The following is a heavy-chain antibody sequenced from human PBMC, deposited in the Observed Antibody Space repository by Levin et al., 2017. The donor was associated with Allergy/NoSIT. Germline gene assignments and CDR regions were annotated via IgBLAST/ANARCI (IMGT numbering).Heavy chain of an antibody. Sequence: GESLKISCAASGFTFSSYSMNWVRQAPGKGLEWVSSISSSSSYIYYADSVKGRFTISRDNAKNSLYLQMNSLRAEDTAVYYCARNMGYGGNEPIDYWGQGTLVTVSS. CDR2: ISSSSSYI. D-gene: IGHD4-23*01. CDR3: ARNMGYGGNEPIDY. V-gene: IGHV3-21*01. J-gene: IGHJ4*02. CDR1: GFTFSSYS.